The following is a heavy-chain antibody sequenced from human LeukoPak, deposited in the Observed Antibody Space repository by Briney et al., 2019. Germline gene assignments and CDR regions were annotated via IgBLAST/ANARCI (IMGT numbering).Heavy chain of an antibody. D-gene: IGHD3-3*02. J-gene: IGHJ3*02. CDR2: INPSGGST. Sequence: ASVKVSCKASGYTFTSYYMHWVRQAPGQGLEWMGIINPSGGSTSYAQKFQGRVTMTRDTSISTAYMELSRLRSDDTAVYYCASHLAIRNDDAFDIWGQGTMVTVSS. CDR1: GYTFTSYY. V-gene: IGHV1-46*01. CDR3: ASHLAIRNDDAFDI.